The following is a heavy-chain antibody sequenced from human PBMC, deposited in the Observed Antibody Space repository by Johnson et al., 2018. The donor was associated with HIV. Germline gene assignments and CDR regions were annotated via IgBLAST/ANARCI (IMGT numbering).Heavy chain of an antibody. D-gene: IGHD6-6*01. V-gene: IGHV3-66*02. CDR2: IYSGGTT. J-gene: IGHJ3*02. Sequence: VQLVESGGGLVQPGRSLRLSCAASGFTFDDYGMSWVRQAPGKGLEWVSVIYSGGTTYYADSVKGRFTISRDNSKNTLYLQMSSLRVEDTAVYCCARVRIIYSSSSHAFDIWGQGTMVTVSS. CDR3: ARVRIIYSSSSHAFDI. CDR1: GFTFDDYG.